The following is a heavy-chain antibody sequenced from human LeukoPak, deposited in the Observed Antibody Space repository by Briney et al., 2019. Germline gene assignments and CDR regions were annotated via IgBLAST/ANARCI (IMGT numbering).Heavy chain of an antibody. CDR3: ARDSGATMVRGVPVY. CDR1: GYTFTSYG. CDR2: ISAYNGNT. V-gene: IGHV1-18*01. D-gene: IGHD3-10*01. Sequence: ASVKVSFKASGYTFTSYGISWVRQAPGQGLEWMGWISAYNGNTNYAQKLQGRVTMTTDTSTSTAYMELRSLRSDDTAVYYCARDSGATMVRGVPVYWGQGTLVTVSS. J-gene: IGHJ4*02.